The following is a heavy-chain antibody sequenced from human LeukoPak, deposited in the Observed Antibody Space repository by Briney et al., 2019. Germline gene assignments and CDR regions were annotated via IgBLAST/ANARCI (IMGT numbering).Heavy chain of an antibody. CDR3: ARGLGGAYYYDSSGYVFDY. Sequence: ASVKVSCKASGYTCTSYDINWVRQATGQGLEWMGWMNPNSGNTGYAQKFQGRVTMTRNTSISTAYMELSSLRSEDTAVYYCARGLGGAYYYDSSGYVFDYWGQGTLVTVSS. D-gene: IGHD3-22*01. V-gene: IGHV1-8*01. CDR1: GYTCTSYD. J-gene: IGHJ4*02. CDR2: MNPNSGNT.